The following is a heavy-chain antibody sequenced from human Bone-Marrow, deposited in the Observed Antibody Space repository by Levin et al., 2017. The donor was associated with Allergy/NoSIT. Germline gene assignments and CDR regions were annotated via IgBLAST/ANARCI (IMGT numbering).Heavy chain of an antibody. J-gene: IGHJ5*02. CDR1: GYTFTSYH. Sequence: GASVKVSCKASGYTFTSYHINWVRQATGQGLEWMGWLDPSSGNTGYAQKFQGRVTMTRDTSISTAYMEVSSLTSEDTAVYSCARGTSGFPSYWFDPWGQGTLVTVSS. CDR3: ARGTSGFPSYWFDP. D-gene: IGHD5-12*01. CDR2: LDPSSGNT. V-gene: IGHV1-8*01.